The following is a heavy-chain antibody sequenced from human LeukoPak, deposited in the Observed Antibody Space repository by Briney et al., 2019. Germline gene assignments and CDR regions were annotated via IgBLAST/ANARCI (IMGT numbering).Heavy chain of an antibody. J-gene: IGHJ5*02. CDR1: GYTFTGYY. V-gene: IGHV1-2*02. CDR2: INPNSGGT. CDR3: ARDRDTSRSNWFDP. Sequence: ASVKVSCKASGYTFTGYYMHWVRQAPGQGLEWMGWINPNSGGTNYAQKFQGRVTMTSDTSISTAYMELSRLRSDDTAVYYCARDRDTSRSNWFDPWGQGTLVTVSS. D-gene: IGHD2-2*01.